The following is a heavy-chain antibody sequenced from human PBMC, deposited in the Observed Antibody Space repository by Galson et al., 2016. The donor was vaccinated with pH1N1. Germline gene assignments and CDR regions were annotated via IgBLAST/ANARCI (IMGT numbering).Heavy chain of an antibody. CDR1: GYTFTDYE. J-gene: IGHJ4*02. V-gene: IGHV1-8*01. D-gene: IGHD2-15*01. CDR3: ARGGYCSGGSCYDVFDY. CDR2: MNPNNDNT. Sequence: SVKVSCKASGYTFTDYEIDWVRQGTGQGLEWMGWMNPNNDNTGYAQKFQGRVTMTRNTSISTAYMELSSLRSEDTAVYYCARGGYCSGGSCYDVFDYWGQGTLVTVS.